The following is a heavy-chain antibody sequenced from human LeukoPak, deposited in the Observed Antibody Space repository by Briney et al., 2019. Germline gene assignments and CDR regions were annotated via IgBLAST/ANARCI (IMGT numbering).Heavy chain of an antibody. V-gene: IGHV4-34*01. CDR2: INQSGST. D-gene: IGHD4-23*01. J-gene: IGHJ3*02. Sequence: TSETLSLTCAVYGGTFSNYYWTWIRQPPGKGLEWIGEINQSGSTHYNPSLKSRVTISVDTSKNQFSLKLSSVTAADTAVYYCARSLGMTTVVTSPGGDDAFDIWGQGTMVTVSS. CDR3: ARSLGMTTVVTSPGGDDAFDI. CDR1: GGTFSNYY.